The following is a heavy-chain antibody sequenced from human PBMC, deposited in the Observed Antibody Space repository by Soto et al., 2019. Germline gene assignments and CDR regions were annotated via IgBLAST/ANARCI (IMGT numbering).Heavy chain of an antibody. Sequence: QVQLVQSGAEVKKPGASVKVSCKASGYTFTSYAMHWVRQASGQRLEWMGWINAGNGNTKYAQKIQGRVTITRDTYAGTAYMELSSLGSEDTAVDQCGSLVSCHIDYWGKGTLVTVSS. CDR1: GYTFTSYA. CDR3: GSLVSCHIDY. D-gene: IGHD2-2*01. V-gene: IGHV1-3*01. J-gene: IGHJ4*01. CDR2: INAGNGNT.